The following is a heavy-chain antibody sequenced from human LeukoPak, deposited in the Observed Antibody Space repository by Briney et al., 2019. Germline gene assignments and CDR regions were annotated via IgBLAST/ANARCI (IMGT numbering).Heavy chain of an antibody. V-gene: IGHV6-1*01. CDR3: ARERNLYYYGSGSYYRYYMDV. J-gene: IGHJ6*03. D-gene: IGHD3-10*01. Sequence: SQTLSLTCAISGDSVSSNSAAWNWIRQSPSRGLEWLGRTYYRSKWYNDYAVSVKSRITINPDTSKNQFSLQLNSVTHEDTAVYCCARERNLYYYGSGSYYRYYMDVWGKGTTVTISS. CDR2: TYYRSKWYN. CDR1: GDSVSSNSAA.